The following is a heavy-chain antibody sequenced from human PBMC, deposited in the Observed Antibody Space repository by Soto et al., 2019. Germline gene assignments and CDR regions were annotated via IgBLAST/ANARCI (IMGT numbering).Heavy chain of an antibody. J-gene: IGHJ4*02. CDR2: ISSTTKYI. Sequence: AGSMRLSCSSSGFPFTRYSMNWVRQAPGKGLEWVSSISSTTKYIYYADSMKGRLTVSRDNAKNSVYLEMNSLSAEDTALYYCTRESEDLTSNFDYWGQGTLVTVPQ. V-gene: IGHV3-21*01. CDR1: GFPFTRYS. CDR3: TRESEDLTSNFDY.